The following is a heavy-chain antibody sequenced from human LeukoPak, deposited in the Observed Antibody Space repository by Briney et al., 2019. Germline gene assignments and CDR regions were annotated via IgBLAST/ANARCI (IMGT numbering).Heavy chain of an antibody. V-gene: IGHV3-23*01. Sequence: GGSLRLSCAASGMTFSTFSMNWVRQAPGKGLEWVSTVSTSGGSTIYADSVKGRFTISRDNSKNTLYLQMNSLTAEDTAVYYCARDGRKDYWGQGTLVTVSS. CDR1: GMTFSTFS. CDR3: ARDGRKDY. CDR2: VSTSGGST. J-gene: IGHJ4*02.